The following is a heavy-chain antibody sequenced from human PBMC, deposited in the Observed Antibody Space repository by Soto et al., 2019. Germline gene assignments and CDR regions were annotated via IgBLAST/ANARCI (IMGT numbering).Heavy chain of an antibody. CDR1: GDSISSNNHY. D-gene: IGHD5-18*01. V-gene: IGHV4-30-4*01. CDR2: ISYSGTT. CDR3: ARGRGYSYGLDP. Sequence: SETLSLSCTVSGDSISSNNHYWSWFRQPPGEGLEWIGFISYSGTTSYSPSVKSRVAISLDTSKNQFSLSLSSVTAADTAVYYCARGRGYSYGLDPWGQGTLVTVS. J-gene: IGHJ5*02.